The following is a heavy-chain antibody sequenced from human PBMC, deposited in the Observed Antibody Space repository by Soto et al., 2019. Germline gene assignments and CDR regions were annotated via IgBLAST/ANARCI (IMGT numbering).Heavy chain of an antibody. Sequence: GGSLRLSCAASGFTFSSYAMSWVRQAPGKGLEWVSAISGSVGSTYYADSVKGRFTISRDNSKNTLYLQMNSLRAENTAVYYCAKDGYYDSSGYYDYWGQGTLVTVSS. D-gene: IGHD3-22*01. J-gene: IGHJ4*02. V-gene: IGHV3-23*01. CDR3: AKDGYYDSSGYYDY. CDR1: GFTFSSYA. CDR2: ISGSVGST.